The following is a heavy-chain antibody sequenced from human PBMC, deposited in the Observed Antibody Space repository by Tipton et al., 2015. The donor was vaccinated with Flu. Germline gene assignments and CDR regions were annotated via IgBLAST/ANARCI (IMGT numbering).Heavy chain of an antibody. J-gene: IGHJ5*02. CDR1: GYPISRGYY. Sequence: GLVKPSETLSLTCAVSGYPISRGYYWGWIRQRPGKGLEWIGSMYHSGNTYFNPSLKSRVTISIDTSGNQFSLRLTSVTSADTAVYYCARRDYNNYVSDPKSRFDPWGQGILVTVSS. CDR3: ARRDYNNYVSDPKSRFDP. D-gene: IGHD4-11*01. V-gene: IGHV4-38-2*01. CDR2: MYHSGNT.